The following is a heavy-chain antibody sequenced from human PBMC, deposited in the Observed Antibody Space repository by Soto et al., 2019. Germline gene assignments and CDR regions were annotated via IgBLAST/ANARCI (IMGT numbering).Heavy chain of an antibody. CDR3: AIPRDL. CDR1: GFTFSSYW. Sequence: PGGSLRLSCAASGFTFSSYWMNWVRQAPGKGLEWVASINQDGREKIYVDSVKGRFTISRDNAKNSLYLQMNSLRAEDTAVYYCAIPRDLWGQGTLVTVSS. CDR2: INQDGREK. J-gene: IGHJ5*02. V-gene: IGHV3-7*01.